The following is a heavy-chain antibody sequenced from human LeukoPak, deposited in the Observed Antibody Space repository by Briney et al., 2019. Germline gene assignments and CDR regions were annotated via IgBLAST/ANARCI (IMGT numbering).Heavy chain of an antibody. V-gene: IGHV1-24*01. J-gene: IGHJ3*02. CDR2: FDPEDGET. Sequence: ASVKVSCKVSGYTLTELSMHWVRQAPGKGLEWMGGFDPEDGETIYAQKFQGRVTMTEDTSTDTAYMELSSPRSEDTAVYYCATWLSGYAEDAFDIWGQGTMVTVSS. CDR3: ATWLSGYAEDAFDI. D-gene: IGHD5-12*01. CDR1: GYTLTELS.